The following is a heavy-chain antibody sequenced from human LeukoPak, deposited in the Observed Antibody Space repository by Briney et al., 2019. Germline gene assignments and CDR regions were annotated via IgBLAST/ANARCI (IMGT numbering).Heavy chain of an antibody. V-gene: IGHV1-2*02. Sequence: ASVKVSCKASGYTFTGYYVHWVRQAPGQGLEWMGWMNPKSGGTKYARKFHDRVTMTRDTSINTAYMELNSLTSGDTAVYYCAREGTEHSPGDFDPWGQGSLVTVSS. CDR2: MNPKSGGT. CDR3: AREGTEHSPGDFDP. CDR1: GYTFTGYY. J-gene: IGHJ5*02. D-gene: IGHD1-26*01.